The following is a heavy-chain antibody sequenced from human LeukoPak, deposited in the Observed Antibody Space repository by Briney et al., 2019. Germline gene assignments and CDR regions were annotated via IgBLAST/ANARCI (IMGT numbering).Heavy chain of an antibody. CDR1: GASYNAFY. CDR2: IDHRGTA. V-gene: IGHV4-34*01. J-gene: IGHJ4*02. Sequence: SETLSLTCAVYGASYNAFYWSRIRQPPAPGPGVIRDIDHRGTATYNPSLKSRLTISADASKNQFSLKLNSVTDADTAVYYCAVGITILGVAASFDSWGQGNLVIVSS. D-gene: IGHD3-3*01. CDR3: AVGITILGVAASFDS.